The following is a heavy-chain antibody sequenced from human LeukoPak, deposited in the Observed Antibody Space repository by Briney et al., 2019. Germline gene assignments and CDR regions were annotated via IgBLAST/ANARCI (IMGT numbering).Heavy chain of an antibody. D-gene: IGHD3-10*01. Sequence: PGGSLRLSCAASGFTFTTYWMSWIRQLPGKGLEWVANINQDGTEKYYVDSVKGRFTISRDNARNSLYLQMDNLRAEDTGVYYCARDSEDGSALDYWGQGTLVTVSS. CDR3: ARDSEDGSALDY. CDR2: INQDGTEK. V-gene: IGHV3-7*01. CDR1: GFTFTTYW. J-gene: IGHJ4*02.